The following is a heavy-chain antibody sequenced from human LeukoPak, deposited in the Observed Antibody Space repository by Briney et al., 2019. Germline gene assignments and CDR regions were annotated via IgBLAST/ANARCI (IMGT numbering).Heavy chain of an antibody. J-gene: IGHJ4*02. D-gene: IGHD3-22*01. Sequence: PGGSLRLSCAASGFTFSSYSMNWVRQAPGKGLEWVSSISSSSYIYYADSVKGRFTISRDNAKNSLYLQMNSLRAEDTAVYYCARVGYYYDSSGDYWGQGTLVTVSS. CDR1: GFTFSSYS. V-gene: IGHV3-21*01. CDR2: ISSSSYI. CDR3: ARVGYYYDSSGDY.